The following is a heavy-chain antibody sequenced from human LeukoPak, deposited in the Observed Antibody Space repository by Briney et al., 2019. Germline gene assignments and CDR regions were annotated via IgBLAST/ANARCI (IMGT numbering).Heavy chain of an antibody. Sequence: ASVKVSCKASGYTFTSYYMHWVRQAPGQGLEWMGIINPSGGSTSYAQKFQGRITFTRDISINTAYMEPSSLRSDDTAVYYCARVPTLGIYYYYHYMDVWGKGTTVTVSS. CDR1: GYTFTSYY. CDR3: ARVPTLGIYYYYHYMDV. V-gene: IGHV1-46*01. J-gene: IGHJ6*03. D-gene: IGHD7-27*01. CDR2: INPSGGST.